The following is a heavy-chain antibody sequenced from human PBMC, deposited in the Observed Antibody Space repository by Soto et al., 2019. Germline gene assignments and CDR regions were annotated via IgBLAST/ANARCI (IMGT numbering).Heavy chain of an antibody. CDR2: INHSGST. CDR1: GGSFSGYY. V-gene: IGHV4-34*01. D-gene: IGHD2-15*01. Sequence: PSETLSLTCAVYGGSFSGYYWSWIRQPPGKGLEGIGEINHSGSTNYNPSLKSRVTISVDTSKNQFSLKLSSVTAADTAVYYCARRGALYCSGGSCYSQHLKFDYWGQGTLVTVSS. CDR3: ARRGALYCSGGSCYSQHLKFDY. J-gene: IGHJ4*02.